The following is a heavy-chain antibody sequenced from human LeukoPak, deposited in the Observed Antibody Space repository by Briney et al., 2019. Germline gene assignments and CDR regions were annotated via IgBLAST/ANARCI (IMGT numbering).Heavy chain of an antibody. CDR1: GGYISSGSYY. CDR2: IYTSGSA. V-gene: IGHV4-61*02. J-gene: IGHJ5*02. Sequence: PSETLSLTCTVSGGYISSGSYYWSWIRQPAGEGLEWIGRIYTSGSANYNPSLKSRVTISVDKTKNQFSLKLSSVTAADTAVYYCARPLSYGSWFDPWGQGTLVTVSS. CDR3: ARPLSYGSWFDP. D-gene: IGHD4-17*01.